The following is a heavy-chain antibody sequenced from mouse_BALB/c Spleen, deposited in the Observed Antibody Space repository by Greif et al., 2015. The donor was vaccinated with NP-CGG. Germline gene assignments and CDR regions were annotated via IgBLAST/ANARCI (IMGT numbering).Heavy chain of an antibody. J-gene: IGHJ2*01. CDR3: GRNLVYDGYYVWGY. Sequence: EVQVVESGPELVKPGASVKISCKASGYSFTGYFMNWVKQSHGKSLEWIGRINPYNGDTFYNQKFKGKATLTVDKSSSTAHMELLSLTSEDSAVYYCGRNLVYDGYYVWGYWGQGTTLTVSS. D-gene: IGHD2-3*01. CDR2: INPYNGDT. CDR1: GYSFTGYF. V-gene: IGHV1-37*01.